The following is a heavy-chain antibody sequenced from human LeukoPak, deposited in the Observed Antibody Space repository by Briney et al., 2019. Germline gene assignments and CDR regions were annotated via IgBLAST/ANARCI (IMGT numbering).Heavy chain of an antibody. Sequence: SETLSLTCTVSGGSISSYSWNWIRQPAGKGLEWIGRIYPSGTTTYNPSLKSRVIMSVDTSKSQFSLKLSSVTAADTAVYYCARASSGTYYYFDYWGQGTLVTVSS. J-gene: IGHJ4*02. CDR3: ARASSGTYYYFDY. CDR2: IYPSGTT. D-gene: IGHD1-26*01. V-gene: IGHV4-4*07. CDR1: GGSISSYS.